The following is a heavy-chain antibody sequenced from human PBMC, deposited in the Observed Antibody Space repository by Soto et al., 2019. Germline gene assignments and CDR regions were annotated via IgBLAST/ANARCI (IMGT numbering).Heavy chain of an antibody. CDR3: AKMGRDAYKAIDS. V-gene: IGHV3-23*01. D-gene: IGHD3-16*01. CDR2: ISASGYST. CDR1: GFTFSDSA. J-gene: IGHJ4*02. Sequence: EVQLLESGGGLVQPGESLRLSCAASGFTFSDSAMGWVRQAPGKGLEWVSSISASGYSTYYADSVKGRFTISRDTSKNTPYLQTNSLRAEDTAMYYCAKMGRDAYKAIDSWGQASLVTVSS.